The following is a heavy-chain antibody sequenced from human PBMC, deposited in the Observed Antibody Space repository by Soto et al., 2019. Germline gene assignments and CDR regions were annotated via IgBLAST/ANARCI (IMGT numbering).Heavy chain of an antibody. Sequence: QVLLKESGPGLVKPSQTLSLTCTVSGGSISSGDYYWNWIRQAPGKGLEWIGYISNTGSTYYNPSLKSRLTMSVDTSKSQFSRRLSSVSAADTAVYYCASSRALHDYVWGTYRYGNSLDYWGQGTLDTVSS. CDR3: ASSRALHDYVWGTYRYGNSLDY. CDR2: ISNTGST. D-gene: IGHD3-16*02. V-gene: IGHV4-30-4*01. J-gene: IGHJ4*02. CDR1: GGSISSGDYY.